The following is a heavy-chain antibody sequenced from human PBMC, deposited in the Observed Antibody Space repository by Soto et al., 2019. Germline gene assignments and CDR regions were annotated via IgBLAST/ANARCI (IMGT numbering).Heavy chain of an antibody. Sequence: EVQLVESGGGLVKPGGSLRLSCAASGFTFSSYSMNWVRQAPGKGLEWVSSISSSSSYIYYADSVKGRFTISRDNAKNSLYLQMNSLRAEDTAVYYCGSLNSGSYYRNYYYGMDVWGQGTTVTVSS. V-gene: IGHV3-21*01. J-gene: IGHJ6*02. CDR2: ISSSSSYI. D-gene: IGHD1-26*01. CDR3: GSLNSGSYYRNYYYGMDV. CDR1: GFTFSSYS.